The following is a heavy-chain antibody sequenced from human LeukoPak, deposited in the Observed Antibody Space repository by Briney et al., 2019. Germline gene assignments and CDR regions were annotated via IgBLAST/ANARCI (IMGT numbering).Heavy chain of an antibody. CDR3: GKEVERHFDLKY. CDR1: GFTSGIYA. Sequence: GGSLRLSCAASGFTSGIYAVSWVRQAPGKGLEWVSAFSGGGDSYYADYVKGRFTISRDNSKKILYLQMNSLRAEDTAVYYCGKEVERHFDLKYWGRGTLVTVSS. CDR2: FSGGGDS. J-gene: IGHJ4*02. V-gene: IGHV3-23*01.